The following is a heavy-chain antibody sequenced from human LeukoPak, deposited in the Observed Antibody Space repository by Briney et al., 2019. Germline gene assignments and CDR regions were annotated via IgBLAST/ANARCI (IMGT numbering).Heavy chain of an antibody. J-gene: IGHJ4*02. CDR2: ISYDGSNK. CDR1: GFTFSSYG. CDR3: ARMKEQQLARYCDY. Sequence: GGSLRLSCAAFGFTFSSYGMHWVRQAPGKGLEWVAVISYDGSNKYYVDSVKGRFTVSRDNSRNTLYLQMNSLRSEDTAVYYCARMKEQQLARYCDYWGQGTLVTVSS. V-gene: IGHV3-30*03. D-gene: IGHD1-1*01.